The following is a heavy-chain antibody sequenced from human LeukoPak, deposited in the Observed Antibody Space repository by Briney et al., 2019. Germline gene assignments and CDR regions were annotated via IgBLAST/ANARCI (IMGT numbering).Heavy chain of an antibody. V-gene: IGHV3-53*01. J-gene: IGHJ4*02. Sequence: PGGSLRHSFAASGFTVSSNYMSWVRQAPGKGLEWVSVIYSGGSTYYADSVKGRFTISRDNSKNTLYLQMNSLRAEDTAVYYCARDAGPGVPGYWCQATMVTVSS. CDR1: GFTVSSNY. CDR3: ARDAGPGVPGY. D-gene: IGHD1-1*01. CDR2: IYSGGST.